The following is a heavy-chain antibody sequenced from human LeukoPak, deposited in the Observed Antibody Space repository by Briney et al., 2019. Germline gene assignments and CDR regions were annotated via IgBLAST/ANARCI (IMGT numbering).Heavy chain of an antibody. CDR1: GDSISSGDYY. CDR3: ARVGLHSGSYYWFDP. J-gene: IGHJ5*02. D-gene: IGHD1-26*01. CDR2: IYYTGNT. Sequence: SETLSLTCTVSGDSISSGDYYWNWIRQPPGKGLEWIGYIYYTGNTYYNPSLKSRVTISADTSKNQFSLKLTSVTAADTAVYYCARVGLHSGSYYWFDPWGQGTLVTVSS. V-gene: IGHV4-30-4*08.